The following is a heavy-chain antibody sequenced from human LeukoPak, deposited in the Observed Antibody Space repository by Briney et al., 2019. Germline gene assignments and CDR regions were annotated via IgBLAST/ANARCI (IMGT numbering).Heavy chain of an antibody. J-gene: IGHJ4*02. CDR1: GFTFSSYW. CDR3: ARPYYDFWRGPPPY. CDR2: INHDGSEK. Sequence: GGSLRLSCAGSGFTFSSYWMTWVRQAPGKGLEWVANINHDGSEKYYVDSVKGRFTISRDNAKHSLYLHMDSLRADDTAVYYCARPYYDFWRGPPPYWGQGTLVTVSS. D-gene: IGHD3-3*01. V-gene: IGHV3-7*01.